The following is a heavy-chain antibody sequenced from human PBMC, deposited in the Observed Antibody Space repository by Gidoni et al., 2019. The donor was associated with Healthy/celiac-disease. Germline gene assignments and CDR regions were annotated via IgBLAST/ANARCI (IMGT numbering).Heavy chain of an antibody. D-gene: IGHD4-17*01. J-gene: IGHJ6*02. CDR3: AKNYYGAYGPRGDYYYGMDV. CDR1: GFTFSSYA. CDR2: ISGSGGST. V-gene: IGHV3-23*01. Sequence: EVQLLESGGGLVQPGGYLRLSCAASGFTFSSYAMSWVRQAPGKGLEWVSAISGSGGSTYYAASVKCRFTISRDNSKNTLYLQMNSLRADDTAVYYCAKNYYGAYGPRGDYYYGMDVWGQGTTVTVSS.